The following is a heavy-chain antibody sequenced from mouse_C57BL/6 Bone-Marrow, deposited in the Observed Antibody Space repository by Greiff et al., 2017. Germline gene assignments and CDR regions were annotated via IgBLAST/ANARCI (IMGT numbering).Heavy chain of an antibody. CDR2: ISDGGSYT. CDR3: AREPHYYGSSYVDWYFDV. D-gene: IGHD1-1*01. CDR1: GFTFSSYA. Sequence: EVKVVESGGGLVKPGGSLKLSCAASGFTFSSYAMSWVRQTPEKRLEWVATISDGGSYTYYPDNVKGRFTISRDNAKNNLYLQMSHLKSEDTAMYYCAREPHYYGSSYVDWYFDVWGTGTTVTVSS. V-gene: IGHV5-4*01. J-gene: IGHJ1*03.